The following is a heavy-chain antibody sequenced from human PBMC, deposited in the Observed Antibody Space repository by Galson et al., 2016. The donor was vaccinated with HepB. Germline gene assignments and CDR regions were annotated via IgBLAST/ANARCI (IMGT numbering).Heavy chain of an antibody. CDR2: INAGIGFT. CDR1: GYTFSNYA. V-gene: IGHV1-3*01. D-gene: IGHD6-25*01. CDR3: ARESSGDWNAATWFDP. Sequence: SVKVSCKASGYTFSNYAIHWVRQAPGQRLEWMAWINAGIGFTKDSQKFQDRVTLTRDTSASMVFMELSSLTSEDTAIYYCARESSGDWNAATWFDPWGQGTQVTVSS. J-gene: IGHJ5*02.